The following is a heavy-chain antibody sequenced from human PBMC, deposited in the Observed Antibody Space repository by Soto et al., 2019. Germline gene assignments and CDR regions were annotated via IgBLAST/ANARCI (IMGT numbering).Heavy chain of an antibody. J-gene: IGHJ4*02. CDR2: STHTGNT. CDR3: ARSGEHPLEF. Sequence: QVQLVQSGPEVKKPGASVKVSCKTSGYTFTSYVINWVRQAPGQGLEWMGFSTHTGNTNYAQKFQGRVALTTDSSTSTAYVEVRGLRSDDTAVYYCARSGEHPLEFWGQGTPVTVSS. V-gene: IGHV1-18*01. D-gene: IGHD3-10*01. CDR1: GYTFTSYV.